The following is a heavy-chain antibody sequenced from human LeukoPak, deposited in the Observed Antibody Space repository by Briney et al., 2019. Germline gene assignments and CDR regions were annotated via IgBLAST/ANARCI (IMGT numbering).Heavy chain of an antibody. V-gene: IGHV2-70*01. J-gene: IGHJ6*02. CDR2: IDWDDDK. Sequence: SGPTLVNPTQTLTLTCTFSGFSLSTSGMCVSWIRQPPGKALEWLALIDWDDDKYYSTSLKTRLTISKDTFKNQVVLTMTNMDPVDTATYYCARIQGYSNYYYYYGMDVWGQGTTVTVSS. D-gene: IGHD4-11*01. CDR3: ARIQGYSNYYYYYGMDV. CDR1: GFSLSTSGMC.